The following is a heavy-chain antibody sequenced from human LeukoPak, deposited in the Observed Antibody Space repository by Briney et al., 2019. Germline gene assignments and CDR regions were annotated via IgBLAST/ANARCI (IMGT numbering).Heavy chain of an antibody. Sequence: SETLSLTCTVSGGSISSSSYYWGWIRQPPGKGLEWIGSIYYSGTTYYSPSLKSRVTISVDTSKNQFSLKLSSVTAADTAVYYCAGRRNTRDANWFDPWGQGTLVTVSS. V-gene: IGHV4-39*01. CDR1: GGSISSSSYY. CDR3: AGRRNTRDANWFDP. CDR2: IYYSGTT. J-gene: IGHJ5*02.